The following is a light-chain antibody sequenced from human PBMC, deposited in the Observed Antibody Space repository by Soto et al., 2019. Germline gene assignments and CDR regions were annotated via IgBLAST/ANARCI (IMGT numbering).Light chain of an antibody. V-gene: IGLV1-40*01. CDR2: GNS. CDR1: SSNIGAGYD. J-gene: IGLJ2*01. Sequence: QSVLTQPPSVSGAPGQRVTISCTGSSSNIGAGYDVHWYQQLPGTAPKLLIYGNSNRPSGVPDRFSGSKSGTSASLAITGLQAEDEADYYCSSYTTRPTLVLFGGGTKLTVL. CDR3: SSYTTRPTLVL.